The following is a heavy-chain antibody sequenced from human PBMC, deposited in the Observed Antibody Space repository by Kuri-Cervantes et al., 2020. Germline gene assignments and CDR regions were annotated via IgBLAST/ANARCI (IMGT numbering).Heavy chain of an antibody. Sequence: SLKISCAASGFTFSSYAMSWVRQAPGKGLEWVSGISWNSGSIGYADSVKGRFTISRDNAKNTLYLQMNSLRAEDTAVYYCARDRFWEYYYYYMDVWGKGTTVTVSS. V-gene: IGHV3-9*01. CDR3: ARDRFWEYYYYYMDV. J-gene: IGHJ6*03. CDR1: GFTFSSYA. D-gene: IGHD3-3*01. CDR2: ISWNSGSI.